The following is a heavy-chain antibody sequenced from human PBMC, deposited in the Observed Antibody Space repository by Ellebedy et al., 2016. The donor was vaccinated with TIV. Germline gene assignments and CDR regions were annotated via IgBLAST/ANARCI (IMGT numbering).Heavy chain of an antibody. D-gene: IGHD3-16*01. CDR3: AREAISYATSGYYFDY. CDR2: IKQGGSAI. V-gene: IGHV3-7*01. J-gene: IGHJ4*02. Sequence: GESLKISCAASGFTFSNYSMSWVRQAPGKGLEWVANIKQGGSAIHYADSVKGRFAISRDNAKSSLYLRMNSLRAEDTAVYYCAREAISYATSGYYFDYWGQGTLVTVSS. CDR1: GFTFSNYS.